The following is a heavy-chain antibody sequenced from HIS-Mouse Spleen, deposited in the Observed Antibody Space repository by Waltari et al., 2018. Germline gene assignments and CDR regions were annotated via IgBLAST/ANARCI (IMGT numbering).Heavy chain of an antibody. D-gene: IGHD6-19*01. J-gene: IGHJ3*02. V-gene: IGHV3-23*01. CDR2: ISGRGGST. CDR3: AKDSPYSSGWYETLGDAFDI. Sequence: EVQLLESGGGLVQPGWSLRLSCAASGFPFSSSPMRRVRRAPGRGPRWVSAISGRGGSTYYADSVKGRFTISRDNSKNTLYLQMNSLRAEDTAVYYCAKDSPYSSGWYETLGDAFDIWGQGTMVTVSS. CDR1: GFPFSSSP.